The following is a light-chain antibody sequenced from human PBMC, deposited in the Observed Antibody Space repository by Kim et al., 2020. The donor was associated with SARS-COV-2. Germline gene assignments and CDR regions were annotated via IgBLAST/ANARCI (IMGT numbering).Light chain of an antibody. V-gene: IGLV2-18*02. CDR2: EVS. J-gene: IGLJ2*01. Sequence: GQSVTISCTGTSSDVGSYNRVSWYQQPPGTAPKLMIYEVSNRPSGVPDRFSGSKSGNTASLTISGLQAEDEADYYCSSYTSSSTSVFGGETQLTVL. CDR1: SSDVGSYNR. CDR3: SSYTSSSTSV.